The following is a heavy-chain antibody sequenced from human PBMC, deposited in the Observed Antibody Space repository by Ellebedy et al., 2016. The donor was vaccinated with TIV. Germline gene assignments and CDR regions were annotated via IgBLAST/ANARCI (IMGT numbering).Heavy chain of an antibody. CDR2: IKQDGSEN. Sequence: GESLKISCAASGFTFGFSFSRYAMSWVRQAPGKGLEWVANIKQDGSENYYVDSVKGRFTISRDNAQNSLYLQMSSLRAEDTAVYYCMPHSDFDCWGQGTLVIVSS. V-gene: IGHV3-7*01. J-gene: IGHJ4*02. CDR1: GFTFGFSFSRYA. D-gene: IGHD2-15*01. CDR3: MPHSDFDC.